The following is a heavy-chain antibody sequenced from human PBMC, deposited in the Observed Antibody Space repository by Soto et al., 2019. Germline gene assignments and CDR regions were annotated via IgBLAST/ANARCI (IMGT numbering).Heavy chain of an antibody. CDR3: ARNRRETGDCDY. V-gene: IGHV1-8*01. J-gene: IGHJ4*02. D-gene: IGHD7-27*01. Sequence: QVQLVQSGAEVKKPGASVKVSCKTSGYTFTNYDINWVRQATGQGLEWLGWRNPNSGDTGYAQKFQGRLTMTRNTAISTAYMELSSLKSEDTAVYYCARNRRETGDCDYWGQVTLVTVSS. CDR2: RNPNSGDT. CDR1: GYTFTNYD.